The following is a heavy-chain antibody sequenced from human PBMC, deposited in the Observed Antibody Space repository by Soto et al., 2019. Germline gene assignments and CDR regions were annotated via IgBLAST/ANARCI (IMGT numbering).Heavy chain of an antibody. D-gene: IGHD3-22*01. CDR3: AKDRSRSYGSGYPLGYFDY. J-gene: IGHJ4*02. CDR1: GFTFSSCA. V-gene: IGHV3-23*01. Sequence: GGSLRLSCAASGFTFSSCAMSWVRQAPGKGLEWVSGISGSGGGTYYADSVKGRFTISRDNSKNTLYLLMNSLRAEDTAVYYCAKDRSRSYGSGYPLGYFDYWGQGTLVTVSS. CDR2: ISGSGGGT.